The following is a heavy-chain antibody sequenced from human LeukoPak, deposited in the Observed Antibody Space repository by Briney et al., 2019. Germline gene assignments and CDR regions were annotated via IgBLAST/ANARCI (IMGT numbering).Heavy chain of an antibody. CDR2: INHSGST. D-gene: IGHD6-13*01. J-gene: IGHJ4*02. CDR3: ARRSSSWYGHFDY. V-gene: IGHV4-34*01. CDR1: GFTFSSYA. Sequence: NTGGSLRLSCAASGFTFSSYAMSWVRQAPGKGLEWIGEINHSGSTNYNPSLKSRVTISVDTSKNQFSLKLSSVTAADTAVYYCARRSSSWYGHFDYWGQGTLVTVSS.